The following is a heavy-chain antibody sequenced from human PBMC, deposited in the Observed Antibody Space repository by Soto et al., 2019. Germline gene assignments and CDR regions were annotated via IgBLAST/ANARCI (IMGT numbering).Heavy chain of an antibody. CDR3: AHRLLSSNGWGTFDY. J-gene: IGHJ4*02. V-gene: IGHV2-5*02. D-gene: IGHD3-16*01. CDR2: ICWDDDK. CDR1: GFSFRSSGVT. Sequence: QITLKESGPTLVKPTQTLTLTCTVSGFSFRSSGVTVGWIRQPPGKALEWVALICWDDDKRCTPSLKSRVTITEDASNNQVVLTMTNVDPVATVPYYCAHRLLSSNGWGTFDYWGQGTVVTVSS.